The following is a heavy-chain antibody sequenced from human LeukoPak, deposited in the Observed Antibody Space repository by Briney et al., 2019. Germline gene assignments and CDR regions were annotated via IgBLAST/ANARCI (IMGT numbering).Heavy chain of an antibody. D-gene: IGHD3-10*01. CDR1: GESFSGYF. Sequence: SETLSLTCAVYGESFSGYFWSWIRQPPGKGLGWIGEINHSGYTNYNPSLKSRVTISVDTSKNQFSLRLSSVTAADTAVYYCAVQGSGFHNAPAGDFDYWGQGTLVTVSS. CDR2: INHSGYT. V-gene: IGHV4-34*01. J-gene: IGHJ4*02. CDR3: AVQGSGFHNAPAGDFDY.